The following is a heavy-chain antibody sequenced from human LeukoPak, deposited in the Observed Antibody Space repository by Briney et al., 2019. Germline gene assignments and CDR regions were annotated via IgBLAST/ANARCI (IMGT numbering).Heavy chain of an antibody. J-gene: IGHJ6*03. Sequence: SETLSLTCTASGGSTSGSSGSWFRKPAGRGLEWIGRIYTRGSTTYNPSLKSRVTMSVDTSKNQFSLKLSSVTAADTAVYYCARVSITMVRGVILSREYYYMDVWGKGTTVTVSS. V-gene: IGHV4-4*07. CDR3: ARVSITMVRGVILSREYYYMDV. CDR1: GGSTSGSS. CDR2: IYTRGST. D-gene: IGHD3-10*01.